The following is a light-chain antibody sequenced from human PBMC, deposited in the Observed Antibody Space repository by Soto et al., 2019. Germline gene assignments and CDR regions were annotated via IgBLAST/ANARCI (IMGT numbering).Light chain of an antibody. CDR1: ETITRY. CDR2: GAS. V-gene: IGKV1-39*01. J-gene: IGKJ4*01. Sequence: DIQRTQSPSSLSASVGETVIISCRASETITRYLNWYQSKPGKAPRLLISGASSLQSGVPSRFSGSYSGTDFTLTISSLQPEDFATYYCQQSYSIPLTFGGGTKVDIK. CDR3: QQSYSIPLT.